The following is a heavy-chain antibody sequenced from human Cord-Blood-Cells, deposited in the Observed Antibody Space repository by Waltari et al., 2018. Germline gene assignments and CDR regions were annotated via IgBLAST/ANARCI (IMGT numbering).Heavy chain of an antibody. Sequence: EVQLVESGGGLVQPGGSLRLSCAASGFTVSSNYMSWVRQAPGKGLEGVSVIYSGGSTYYADSVKGRFTISRHNSKNTLYLQMNSLRAEDTAVYYCARDQSDAFDIWGQGTMVTVSS. CDR2: IYSGGST. J-gene: IGHJ3*02. V-gene: IGHV3-53*04. CDR3: ARDQSDAFDI. CDR1: GFTVSSNY.